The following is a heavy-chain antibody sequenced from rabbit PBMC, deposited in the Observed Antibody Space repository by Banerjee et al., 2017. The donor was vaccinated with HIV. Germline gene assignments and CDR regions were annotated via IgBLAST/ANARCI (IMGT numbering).Heavy chain of an antibody. V-gene: IGHV1S47*01. CDR2: IVNGNGNT. Sequence: QEQLEESGGGLVKPEGSLTLTCKASGFTFSEKAVMCWVRQAPGKGPEWIACIVNGNGNTYYASWVNGRFTISRSTSLATVTLQVTSLTVADTATYFCAREGGILVAGAFNLWGPGTLVTVS. CDR3: AREGGILVAGAFNL. D-gene: IGHD4-1*01. J-gene: IGHJ4*01. CDR1: GFTFSEKA.